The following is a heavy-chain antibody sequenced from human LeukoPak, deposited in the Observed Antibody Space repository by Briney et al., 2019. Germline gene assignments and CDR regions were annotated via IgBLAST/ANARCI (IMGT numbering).Heavy chain of an antibody. Sequence: GASVKVSCKASGYTFTSYDINCVRQATGQGHEWMGWMNPNSGNTGYAQKFQGRVTMTRDTSISTAYMKLSSLSSEDTAVYYCARKTYYYDSSGYYDGEWVFDIWGQGTMVTVFS. V-gene: IGHV1-8*01. J-gene: IGHJ3*02. CDR1: GYTFTSYD. CDR2: MNPNSGNT. D-gene: IGHD3-22*01. CDR3: ARKTYYYDSSGYYDGEWVFDI.